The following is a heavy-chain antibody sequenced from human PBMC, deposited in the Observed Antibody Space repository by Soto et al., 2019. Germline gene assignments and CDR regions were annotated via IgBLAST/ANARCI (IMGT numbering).Heavy chain of an antibody. CDR3: ASAWFGELKSFDY. CDR2: IRNKANSYTT. J-gene: IGHJ4*02. V-gene: IGHV3-72*01. D-gene: IGHD3-10*01. CDR1: GFTFSDHY. Sequence: EVQLVESGGGLVQPGGSLRLSCAASGFTFSDHYMEWVRQAPGKGLEWVGRIRNKANSYTTEYGASGKGRFTISSDDSKNSPSLQMNSLKTEETAVDSCASAWFGELKSFDYWGQGTLVTVSS.